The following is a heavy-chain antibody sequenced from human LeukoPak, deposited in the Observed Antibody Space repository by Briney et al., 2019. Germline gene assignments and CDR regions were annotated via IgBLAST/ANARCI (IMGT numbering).Heavy chain of an antibody. CDR2: INPNSGGT. Sequence: GASVKVSCKASGGTFSSYAISWVRQAPGQGLEWMGWINPNSGGTNYAQKFQGRVTMTRDTSISTAYMELSRLRSDDTAVYYCARGITMVRGVITPEGGDYWGQGTLVTVSS. D-gene: IGHD3-10*01. J-gene: IGHJ4*02. CDR3: ARGITMVRGVITPEGGDY. V-gene: IGHV1-2*02. CDR1: GGTFSSYA.